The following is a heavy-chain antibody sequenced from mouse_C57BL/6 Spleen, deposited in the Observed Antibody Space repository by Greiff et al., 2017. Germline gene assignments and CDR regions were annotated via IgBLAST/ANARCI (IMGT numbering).Heavy chain of an antibody. V-gene: IGHV5-17*01. CDR3: ARGYYGKNAMDY. CDR1: GFTFSDYG. J-gene: IGHJ4*01. Sequence: EVQVVESGGGLVKPGGSLKLSCAASGFTFSDYGMHWVRQAPEKGLEWVAYISSGSSTIYYADTVKGRFTISRDNANNTLFLQMTSLRSEDTAMYYCARGYYGKNAMDYWGQGTSVTVSS. D-gene: IGHD1-1*01. CDR2: ISSGSSTI.